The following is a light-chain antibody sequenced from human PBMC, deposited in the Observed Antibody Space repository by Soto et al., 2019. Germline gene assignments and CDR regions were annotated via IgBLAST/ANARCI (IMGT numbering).Light chain of an antibody. Sequence: QSFLTQPPSASGTPGQRVTIACSGSRSNIGNNRVNWYQQLPRTAPKLLIHSNNQRPSGVPDRFSGSKSGTSASPAISGLQSEDEADYYCAAWDDSLNGWVFGGGTKVTV. CDR1: RSNIGNNR. CDR3: AAWDDSLNGWV. CDR2: SNN. J-gene: IGLJ3*02. V-gene: IGLV1-44*01.